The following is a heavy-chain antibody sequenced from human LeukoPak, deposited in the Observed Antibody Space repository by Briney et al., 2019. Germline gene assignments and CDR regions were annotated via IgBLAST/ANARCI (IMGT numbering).Heavy chain of an antibody. D-gene: IGHD6-6*01. Sequence: SETLSLTCTVSGAXVSSGSSYWTWIRQPPGKGLEWIGYIYYSGSTHYNPSLKSRVTLSVDRPKNQFSLKLTSVTAADTAVYYCANRGSIADWYFDLWGRGTMVTVSS. CDR1: GAXVSSGSSY. CDR3: ANRGSIADWYFDL. J-gene: IGHJ2*01. CDR2: IYYSGST. V-gene: IGHV4-61*01.